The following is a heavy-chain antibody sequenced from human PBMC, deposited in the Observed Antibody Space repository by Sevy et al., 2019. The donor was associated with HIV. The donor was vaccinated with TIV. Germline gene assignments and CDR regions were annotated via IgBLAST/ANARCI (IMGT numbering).Heavy chain of an antibody. V-gene: IGHV3-7*01. D-gene: IGHD1-26*01. J-gene: IGHJ3*01. CDR3: ARQVGDM. CDR2: IKQDGSQK. CDR1: GFTFSDYW. Sequence: GGSLRLSCAASGFTFSDYWMSWVRQAPGKGLEWVANIKQDGSQKYYVDSVKGRFTISRDNAKNSLYLQMDNLRSEDTAVYYCARQVGDMWGQGTMVTVSS.